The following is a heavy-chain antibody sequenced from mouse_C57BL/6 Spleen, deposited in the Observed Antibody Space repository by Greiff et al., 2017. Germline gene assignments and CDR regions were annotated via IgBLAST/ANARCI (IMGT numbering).Heavy chain of an antibody. V-gene: IGHV1-50*01. CDR2: IDPSDSYT. D-gene: IGHD1-1*01. CDR1: GYTFTSYW. J-gene: IGHJ1*03. Sequence: QVQLQQPGAELVKPGASVKLSCKASGYTFTSYWMQWVKQRPGQGLEWIGEIDPSDSYTNYNQKFKGKATLTVDTSSSTAYMQLSSLTSEDSAVYYCARNYYGSSEDWYFDVWGTGTTVTVSS. CDR3: ARNYYGSSEDWYFDV.